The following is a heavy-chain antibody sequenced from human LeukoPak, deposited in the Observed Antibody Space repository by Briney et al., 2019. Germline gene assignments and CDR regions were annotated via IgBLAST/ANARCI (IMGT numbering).Heavy chain of an antibody. CDR1: GYTLTELS. CDR2: FDPEDGET. CDR3: ATPGYCGGDCYSLPDAFDI. Sequence: GASVKVSCKVSGYTLTELSMHWVRQAPGKGLEWMGGFDPEDGETIYAQKFQGRVTMTEDTSTDTAYMELSSLRSEDTAVYYCATPGYCGGDCYSLPDAFDIWGQGTMVTVSS. D-gene: IGHD2-21*02. J-gene: IGHJ3*02. V-gene: IGHV1-24*01.